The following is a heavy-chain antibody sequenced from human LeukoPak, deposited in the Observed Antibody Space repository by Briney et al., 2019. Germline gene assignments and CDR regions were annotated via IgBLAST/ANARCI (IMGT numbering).Heavy chain of an antibody. Sequence: ASVKVSCKASGGTFSSYAISWVRQAPGQGLEWIGRIIPILGIANYAQKFQGRVTITADKSTSTAYMELSSLRSEDTAVYYCATVATTARTDYWGQGTLVTVSS. V-gene: IGHV1-69*04. CDR1: GGTFSSYA. CDR3: ATVATTARTDY. D-gene: IGHD5-24*01. CDR2: IIPILGIA. J-gene: IGHJ4*02.